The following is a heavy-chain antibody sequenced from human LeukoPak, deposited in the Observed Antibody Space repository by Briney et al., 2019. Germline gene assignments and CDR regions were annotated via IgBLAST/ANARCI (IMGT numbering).Heavy chain of an antibody. D-gene: IGHD3-16*01. J-gene: IGHJ3*02. Sequence: PSETLSLTCPVSGGSISSYYWSWIRQPPGKGLEWVGYIYYSGSTHYNPSLKSRVTISADTSKNQFSLKLSSVTAADTAVYYCARYDPGAFYIWGQGTMVTVSS. CDR1: GGSISSYY. CDR2: IYYSGST. CDR3: ARYDPGAFYI. V-gene: IGHV4-59*12.